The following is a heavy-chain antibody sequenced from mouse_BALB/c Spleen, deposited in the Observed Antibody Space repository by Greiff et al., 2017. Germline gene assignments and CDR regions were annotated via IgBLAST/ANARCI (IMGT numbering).Heavy chain of an antibody. J-gene: IGHJ4*01. CDR2: ISSGGST. D-gene: IGHD2-3*01. CDR3: ARKEDGYYLYAMDY. Sequence: EVKLMESGGGLVKPGGSLKLSCAASGFTFSSYAMSWVRQTPEKRLEWVASISSGGSTYYPDSVKGRFTISRDNARNILYLQMSSLKSEDTAMYYCARKEDGYYLYAMDYWGQGTSVTVSS. V-gene: IGHV5-6-5*01. CDR1: GFTFSSYA.